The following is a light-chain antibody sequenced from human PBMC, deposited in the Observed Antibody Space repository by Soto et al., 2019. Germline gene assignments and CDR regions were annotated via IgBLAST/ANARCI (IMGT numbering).Light chain of an antibody. CDR3: SSYTTTSTLV. CDR2: DVS. CDR1: SSDIRGYNY. Sequence: QSALTQPASVSGSPGQSVTISCTGTSSDIRGYNYVAWYQLHPGKAPKLMIYDVSNRPSGVSNRFSGSKSGNTASLTISGLQTEDEADYYCSSYTTTSTLVFGGGTKLTVL. V-gene: IGLV2-14*03. J-gene: IGLJ2*01.